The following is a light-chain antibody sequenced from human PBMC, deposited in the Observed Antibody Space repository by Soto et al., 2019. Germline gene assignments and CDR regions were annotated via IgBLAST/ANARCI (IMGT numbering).Light chain of an antibody. CDR2: EAS. Sequence: ELLLTQAPATLTLSPWVRATLSCRASQSFRSRLAWYQQKPGQAPRLLIYEASSWATGVPSRFSGSGSGTDFTLTISSLEPEDSAVYYCQQRNMWVLTFGQGTQVEI. CDR1: QSFRSR. J-gene: IGKJ5*01. V-gene: IGKV3-11*01. CDR3: QQRNMWVLT.